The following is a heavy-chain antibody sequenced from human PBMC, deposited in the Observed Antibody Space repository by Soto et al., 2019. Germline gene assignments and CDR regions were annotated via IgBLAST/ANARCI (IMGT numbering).Heavy chain of an antibody. V-gene: IGHV4-59*08. CDR1: GGSIRSQY. J-gene: IGHJ6*03. D-gene: IGHD2-2*01. Sequence: SETLSLTCTVSGGSIRSQYWSWIRQPPGKGLEWIGYMYYSGSTNYNPSLKGQVILSVDTSKNQFSLKLSSVTAADTAVYYCARHGDCSSISCSYFHYMDVWGKGTTVTVSS. CDR3: ARHGDCSSISCSYFHYMDV. CDR2: MYYSGST.